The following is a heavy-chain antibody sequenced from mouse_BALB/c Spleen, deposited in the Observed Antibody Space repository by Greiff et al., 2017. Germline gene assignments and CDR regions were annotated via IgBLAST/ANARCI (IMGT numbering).Heavy chain of an antibody. CDR1: GYTFTDYW. CDR3: ARTGSSGCFDY. J-gene: IGHJ2*01. V-gene: IGHV1-69*01. Sequence: QVQLQQPGAELVMPGASVKMSCKASGYTFTDYWMHWVKQRPGQGLEWIGAIDTSDSYTSYNQKFKGKATLTVDESSSTAYMQLSSLTSEDSAVYYCARTGSSGCFDYWGQGTTLTVSS. D-gene: IGHD3-1*01. CDR2: IDTSDSYT.